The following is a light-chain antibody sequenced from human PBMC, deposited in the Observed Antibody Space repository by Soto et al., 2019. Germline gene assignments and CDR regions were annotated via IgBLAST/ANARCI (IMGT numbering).Light chain of an antibody. J-gene: IGKJ4*01. CDR2: EAS. V-gene: IGKV1-5*03. CDR3: QQYNSYPLT. Sequence: DIQMTQSPSTLSASIGDRVTITCRASQSISSRLAWYQQKPGKAPKLLIHEASSLESGVPSRFSGRGSETEFTLTISSLQPDDFATYYCQQYNSYPLTFGGGTKVEIK. CDR1: QSISSR.